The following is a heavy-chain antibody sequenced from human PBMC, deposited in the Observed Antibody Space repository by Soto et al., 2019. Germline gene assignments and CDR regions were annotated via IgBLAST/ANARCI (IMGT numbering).Heavy chain of an antibody. CDR3: ARRDSSGWYSYFDY. J-gene: IGHJ4*02. V-gene: IGHV4-59*08. D-gene: IGHD6-19*01. Sequence: QVQLQESGPGLVKPSETLSLTCTVSGGPTSGYYWSWVRQSPGKGLEWIGYIYYSGSTNYNPSLKSRVAISIDTSKNQFSLKLSSVTAADTGVYYCARRDSSGWYSYFDYWGQGTLVTVSS. CDR1: GGPTSGYY. CDR2: IYYSGST.